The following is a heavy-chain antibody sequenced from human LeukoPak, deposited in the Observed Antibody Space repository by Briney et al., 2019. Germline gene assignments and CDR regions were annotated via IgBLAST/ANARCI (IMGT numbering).Heavy chain of an antibody. V-gene: IGHV1-18*01. J-gene: IGHJ4*02. CDR2: ISAYNGNT. CDR3: ARATTYYDFWSGYYYFDY. Sequence: ASVKVSCKASGYTFTSYGISWVRQAPGQGLEGMGWISAYNGNTNYAQKLQGRVTMTTDTSTSTAYMELRSLRSDDTAVYYCARATTYYDFWSGYYYFDYWGQGTLVTVSS. D-gene: IGHD3-3*01. CDR1: GYTFTSYG.